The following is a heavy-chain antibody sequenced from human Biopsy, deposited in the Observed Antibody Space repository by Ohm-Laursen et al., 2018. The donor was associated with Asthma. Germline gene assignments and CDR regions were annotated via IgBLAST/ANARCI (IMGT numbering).Heavy chain of an antibody. CDR2: ISPSGIT. D-gene: IGHD4-17*01. J-gene: IGHJ3*02. CDR3: ARDFGDYVWRAFDI. V-gene: IGHV4-30-2*01. Sequence: SQTLSLTCAVSAGSISSGHYSWSWIRQPPGKGLEWIGFISPSGITYYSPSLKSRLTISVNRSKYQYSLRLSSVTAADTAMYYCARDFGDYVWRAFDIWGQGTMVTVSS. CDR1: AGSISSGHYS.